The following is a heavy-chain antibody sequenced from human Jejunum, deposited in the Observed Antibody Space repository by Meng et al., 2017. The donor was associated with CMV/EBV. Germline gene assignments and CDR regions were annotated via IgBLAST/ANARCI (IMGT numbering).Heavy chain of an antibody. V-gene: IGHV4-59*01. Sequence: TCTVSGDSISSYYWTWIRQPPGKGLEWIGYVYYSGSTNYNPSLKSRVTISVDTSKNQFSLKLSSVTAADTAVYYCARGNYPSRFDYWGQGTLVTVSS. J-gene: IGHJ4*02. D-gene: IGHD1-7*01. CDR3: ARGNYPSRFDY. CDR1: GDSISSYY. CDR2: VYYSGST.